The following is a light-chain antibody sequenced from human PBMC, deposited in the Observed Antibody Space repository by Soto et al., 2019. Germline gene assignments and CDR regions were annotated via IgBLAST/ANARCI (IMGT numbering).Light chain of an antibody. V-gene: IGKV1-39*01. Sequence: DIQMTQSPSSLSASVGDRVTITFRASQSLSNYLNWYQQKPGKAPKLLIYAASSLQSWFPSRFSGSGSGTDFTLTISILQPEDFASYYCQQSYKTPLTFGGGTKVEI. CDR1: QSLSNY. CDR3: QQSYKTPLT. CDR2: AAS. J-gene: IGKJ4*01.